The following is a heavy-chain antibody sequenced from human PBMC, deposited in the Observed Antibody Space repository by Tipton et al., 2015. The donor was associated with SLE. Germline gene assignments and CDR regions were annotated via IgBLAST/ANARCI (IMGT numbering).Heavy chain of an antibody. V-gene: IGHV4-59*08. J-gene: IGHJ2*01. Sequence: TLSLTCTVSGASISSYYWSWVRQPPGKGLEWIGYIYDSGSTKYNPSLKSRVTISVDTSKNQFSLKLSSVTAADTAVYYCARAGSGADYGDYSPNWYFDLWGRGTLVTVSS. CDR3: ARAGSGADYGDYSPNWYFDL. D-gene: IGHD4-17*01. CDR2: IYDSGST. CDR1: GASISSYY.